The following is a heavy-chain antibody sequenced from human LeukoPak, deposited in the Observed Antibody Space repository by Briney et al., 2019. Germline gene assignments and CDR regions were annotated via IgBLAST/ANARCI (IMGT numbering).Heavy chain of an antibody. V-gene: IGHV1-8*02. Sequence: VASVKVSCKASGYTFTGYYMHWVRQAPGQGLEWMGWMNPNSGNTGYAQKFQGRVTMTRNTSISTAYMELSSLRSEDTAVYYCARPLRMNNYGAPTGYWGQGTLVTVSS. CDR1: GYTFTGYY. CDR2: MNPNSGNT. D-gene: IGHD4-17*01. J-gene: IGHJ4*02. CDR3: ARPLRMNNYGAPTGY.